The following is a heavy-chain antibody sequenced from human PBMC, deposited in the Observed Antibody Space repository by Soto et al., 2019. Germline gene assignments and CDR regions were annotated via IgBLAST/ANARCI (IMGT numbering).Heavy chain of an antibody. CDR1: GGSISSYY. D-gene: IGHD4-17*01. CDR3: AGSNDYGDYVQWFDP. V-gene: IGHV4-59*01. J-gene: IGHJ5*02. CDR2: IYYSGST. Sequence: SETLSLTCTVSGGSISSYYWSWIRQPPGKGLEWIGYIYYSGSTNYNPSLKSRVTISVDTSKNQFSLKLSAVTAADTDVYYCAGSNDYGDYVQWFDPWGQGTLVTVS.